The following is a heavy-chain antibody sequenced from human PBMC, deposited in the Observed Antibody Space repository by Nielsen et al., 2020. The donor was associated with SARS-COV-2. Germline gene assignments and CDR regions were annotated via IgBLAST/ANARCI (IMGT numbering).Heavy chain of an antibody. J-gene: IGHJ4*02. CDR1: GFTFSSYA. CDR3: ARGDTVGFDY. D-gene: IGHD1-26*01. V-gene: IGHV3-30*04. Sequence: GESLKISCAASGFTFSSYAMHWVRQAPGKGLEWVAVISYDGSNKYYADSVKGRFTISRDNSKNTLYLQMNSLRAEDTAVYYCARGDTVGFDYWGQGTLVTVSS. CDR2: ISYDGSNK.